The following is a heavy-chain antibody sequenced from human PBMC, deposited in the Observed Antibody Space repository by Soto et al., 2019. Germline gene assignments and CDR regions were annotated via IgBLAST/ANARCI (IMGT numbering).Heavy chain of an antibody. CDR3: ARRREQLVRERPGDYYYYGMDV. J-gene: IGHJ6*02. V-gene: IGHV3-48*02. D-gene: IGHD6-6*01. CDR2: ISSSSSTI. CDR1: GFTFSSYS. Sequence: GGSLRLSCAASGFTFSSYSMNWVRQAPGKGLEWVSYISSSSSTIYYADSVKGRFTISRDNAKNSLYLQMNSLRDEDTAVYYCARRREQLVRERPGDYYYYGMDVWGQGTTVTVSS.